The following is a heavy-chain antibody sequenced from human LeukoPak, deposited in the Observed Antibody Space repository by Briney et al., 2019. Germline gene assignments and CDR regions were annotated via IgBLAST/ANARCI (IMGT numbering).Heavy chain of an antibody. D-gene: IGHD3-16*01. Sequence: SETLSLTCAVYGGSFSGYYWSWIRQPPGKGLEWIGEINHSGSTNYNPSLKSRVTISVDTSKNQFSLKLSSVTATDTAVYYCARGKVWGSSPYYFDYWGQGTLVTVSS. J-gene: IGHJ4*02. CDR3: ARGKVWGSSPYYFDY. V-gene: IGHV4-34*01. CDR1: GGSFSGYY. CDR2: INHSGST.